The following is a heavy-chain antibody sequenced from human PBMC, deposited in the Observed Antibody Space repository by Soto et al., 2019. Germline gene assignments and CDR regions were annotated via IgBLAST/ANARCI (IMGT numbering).Heavy chain of an antibody. D-gene: IGHD3-10*01. Sequence: SETLSLTCAVYGGSFIGYYWSWIRQPPGKGLKWIGEINHSGSTNYNPSLKSRVTISVDTSKNQFSLKLSSVTAADTAVYYCARERKGSTRGGYYYGMDVWGQGTTVTVSS. CDR3: ARERKGSTRGGYYYGMDV. V-gene: IGHV4-34*01. J-gene: IGHJ6*02. CDR2: INHSGST. CDR1: GGSFIGYY.